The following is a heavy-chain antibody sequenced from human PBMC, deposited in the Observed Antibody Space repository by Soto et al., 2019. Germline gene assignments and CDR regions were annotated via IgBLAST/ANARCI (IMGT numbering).Heavy chain of an antibody. CDR3: AKEIGDRYCSGGSCPDAFDI. D-gene: IGHD2-15*01. V-gene: IGHV3-30*18. Sequence: GGSLRLSCAASGFTFSSYGMHWVRQAPGKGLEWVAVISYDGSNKYYADSVKGRFTISRDNSKKTLYLQMNSLRAEDTAVYYCAKEIGDRYCSGGSCPDAFDIWGQGTMVTVSS. J-gene: IGHJ3*02. CDR1: GFTFSSYG. CDR2: ISYDGSNK.